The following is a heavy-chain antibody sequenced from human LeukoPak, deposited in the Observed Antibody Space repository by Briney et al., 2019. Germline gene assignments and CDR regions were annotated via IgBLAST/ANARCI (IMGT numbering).Heavy chain of an antibody. CDR3: ARGGNRRGYYYYGMDV. V-gene: IGHV1-69*13. D-gene: IGHD1-14*01. J-gene: IGHJ6*02. CDR1: GGTFSSYA. Sequence: SVKVSCKASGGTFSSYAISWVRQAPGQGLEWMGGIIPISGTANYAQKFQGRVTITADESTSTAYMELSSLRSEDTAVYYCARGGNRRGYYYYGMDVWGQGTTVTVSS. CDR2: IIPISGTA.